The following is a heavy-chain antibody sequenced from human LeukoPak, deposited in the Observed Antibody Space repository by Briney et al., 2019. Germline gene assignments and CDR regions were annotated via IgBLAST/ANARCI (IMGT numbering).Heavy chain of an antibody. V-gene: IGHV3-23*01. D-gene: IGHD2-15*01. CDR3: AKSGLNRFDY. CDR1: GLTVSSNC. J-gene: IGHJ4*02. CDR2: FSGSGGST. Sequence: GGSLRLSCAASGLTVSSNCMSWVRQAPGKGLEWVSTFSGSGGSTHYADSVKGRFTISRDNSKNTLYLQMNSLRAEDTAVYYCAKSGLNRFDYWGQGTLVTVSS.